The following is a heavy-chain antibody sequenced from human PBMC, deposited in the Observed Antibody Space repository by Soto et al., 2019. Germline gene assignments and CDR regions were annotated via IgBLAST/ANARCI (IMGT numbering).Heavy chain of an antibody. Sequence: EVQLVQSGAEVKKPGESLKISCKGSGYTFTTYWIAWLRQMPGKGLEWMGIIYPGDSDTRYSPSFQGQVTISADTSISTAYLQWSSLKASDTAMYYRARLLAGSRFDPWGQGTLVTVSS. CDR3: ARLLAGSRFDP. D-gene: IGHD6-19*01. CDR2: IYPGDSDT. CDR1: GYTFTTYW. V-gene: IGHV5-51*03. J-gene: IGHJ5*02.